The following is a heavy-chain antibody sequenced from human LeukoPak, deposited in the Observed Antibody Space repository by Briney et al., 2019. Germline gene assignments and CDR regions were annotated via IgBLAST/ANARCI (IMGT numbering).Heavy chain of an antibody. CDR3: AKALGSGSYYLGYMDV. CDR1: GFTFDDYA. V-gene: IGHV3-9*01. D-gene: IGHD3-10*01. Sequence: GRSLRLSCAASGFTFDDYAMYWVRQAPGKGLEWISGISWRSGSIGYAASVKGRFTISRDNAKNSLYLQMNSLRAEDTALYYCAKALGSGSYYLGYMDVWGKGTTVTVSS. CDR2: ISWRSGSI. J-gene: IGHJ6*03.